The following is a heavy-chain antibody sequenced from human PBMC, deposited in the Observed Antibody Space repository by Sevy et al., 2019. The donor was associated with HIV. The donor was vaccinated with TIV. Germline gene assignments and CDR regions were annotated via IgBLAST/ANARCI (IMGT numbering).Heavy chain of an antibody. J-gene: IGHJ4*02. V-gene: IGHV3-33*01. CDR1: GFTPSTYG. D-gene: IGHD2-8*01. CDR2: IGYDGSNK. Sequence: GGSLKISCAASGFTPSTYGMHWVRQAPGKGLEWVAVIGYDGSNKYYADSVKGRFTISRDNSKNTLFLQMDSLRAEDTAVYYCARDPRMYGDYLLAYFDYWGQGTLVTVSS. CDR3: ARDPRMYGDYLLAYFDY.